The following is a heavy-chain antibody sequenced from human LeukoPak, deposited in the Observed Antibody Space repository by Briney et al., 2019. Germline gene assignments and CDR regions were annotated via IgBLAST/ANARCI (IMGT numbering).Heavy chain of an antibody. J-gene: IGHJ3*02. V-gene: IGHV4-59*01. CDR1: GGSISSYY. Sequence: SETLSLTCTVSGGSISSYYWSWIRQPPGKGLEWIGYIYYSGSTNYNPSLKSRVTISVDTSKNQFSLKLSSVTAADTAVYYCARSRPELGWSAFGIWGQGTMVTVSS. CDR3: ARSRPELGWSAFGI. D-gene: IGHD7-27*01. CDR2: IYYSGST.